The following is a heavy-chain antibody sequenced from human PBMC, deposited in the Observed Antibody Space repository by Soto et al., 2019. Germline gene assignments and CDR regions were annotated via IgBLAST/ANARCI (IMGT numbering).Heavy chain of an antibody. CDR2: ISSSSSTI. D-gene: IGHD2-15*01. CDR1: GFTFSSYS. CDR3: ARVGYCSGGSCHFFNYYYYMDV. Sequence: EVQLVESGGGLVQPGGSLRLSCAASGFTFSSYSMNWVRQAPGKGLEWVSYISSSSSTIYYADSVKGRFTISRDNAKNSLYLQMISLRAEDSAVYYCARVGYCSGGSCHFFNYYYYMDVWGKGTTITVSS. J-gene: IGHJ6*03. V-gene: IGHV3-48*01.